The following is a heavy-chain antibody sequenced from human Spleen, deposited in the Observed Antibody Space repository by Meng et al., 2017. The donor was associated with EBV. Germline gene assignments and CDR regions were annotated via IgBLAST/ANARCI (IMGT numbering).Heavy chain of an antibody. CDR3: ARGAAKWFDP. Sequence: VRVYWSDPGMVKPSQPLSCHAICLRGSSSRGGYYWSWIRQPPGKGLEWIGYINYRGNTYDNPSLRSRAALSVDTSKYQFSLKLSSVTAADTAVYYCARGAAKWFDPWGPGTLVTVSS. CDR2: INYRGNT. CDR1: RGSSSRGGYY. V-gene: IGHV4-30-4*01. D-gene: IGHD6-25*01. J-gene: IGHJ5*02.